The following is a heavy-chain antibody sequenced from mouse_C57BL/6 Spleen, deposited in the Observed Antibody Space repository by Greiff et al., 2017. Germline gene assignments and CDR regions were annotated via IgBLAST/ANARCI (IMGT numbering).Heavy chain of an antibody. D-gene: IGHD1-1*01. CDR2: IYPGDGDT. Sequence: VQLQQSGPELVKPGASVKISCKASGYAFSSSWMNWVKQRPGKGLEWIGRIYPGDGDTNYNGKFKGKATLTADKSSSTAYMQLSSLTSKDSAVYFCARNYYGSFVDYWGQGTTLTVSS. CDR3: ARNYYGSFVDY. J-gene: IGHJ2*01. V-gene: IGHV1-82*01. CDR1: GYAFSSSW.